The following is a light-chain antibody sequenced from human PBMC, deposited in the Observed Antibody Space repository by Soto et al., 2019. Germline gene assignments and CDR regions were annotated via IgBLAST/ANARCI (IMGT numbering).Light chain of an antibody. CDR3: CSYAGSARYV. J-gene: IGLJ1*01. Sequence: QSALTQPRSGSGSPGQSVTISCTGTSSDVGRYDLDSWYQQHPGKAPKVMIYDVSERPSGVPDRFSGSKSGNTASLTISGLQAEDEADYYCCSYAGSARYVFGTGAKLTVL. CDR1: SSDVGRYDL. V-gene: IGLV2-11*01. CDR2: DVS.